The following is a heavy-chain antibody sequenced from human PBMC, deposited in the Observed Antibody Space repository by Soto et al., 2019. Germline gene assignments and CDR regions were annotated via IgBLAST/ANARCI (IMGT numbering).Heavy chain of an antibody. Sequence: QVQLVESGGGVVQPGGSLRLSCAASGFTFSTYAMQWVRQAPGKGLEWVAVVSSDGGTQFYADSVKGRFTISRDNSKNSLELQMSSLTIEDAAIYYWARETYDSGTVIGNLDLWCRGTLVTVSS. CDR3: ARETYDSGTVIGNLDL. V-gene: IGHV3-30-3*01. CDR2: VSSDGGTQ. CDR1: GFTFSTYA. D-gene: IGHD3-22*01. J-gene: IGHJ2*01.